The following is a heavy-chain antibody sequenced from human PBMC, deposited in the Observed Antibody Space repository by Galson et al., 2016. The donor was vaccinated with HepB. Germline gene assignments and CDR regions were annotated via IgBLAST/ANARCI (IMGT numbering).Heavy chain of an antibody. D-gene: IGHD3-10*01. J-gene: IGHJ4*02. Sequence: SETLSLTCSVSGGSVSSGSYYWSWIRQPPGKGLEWIGYIFHNGSTKYTPSLKSRVTISLDTSTKQFSLKLSSVTAADTAVYYCARGSILRWFGEPSHFDYWGQRTLATVSS. CDR2: IFHNGST. CDR1: GGSVSSGSYY. CDR3: ARGSILRWFGEPSHFDY. V-gene: IGHV4-61*01.